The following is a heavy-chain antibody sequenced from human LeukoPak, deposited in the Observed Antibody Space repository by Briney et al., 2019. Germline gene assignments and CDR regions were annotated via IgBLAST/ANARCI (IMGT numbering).Heavy chain of an antibody. CDR1: GGSISPYY. D-gene: IGHD3-3*01. CDR2: IYYSGTT. Sequence: SETLSLTCTVSGGSISPYYWSWIRQPPGKGREWIGYIYYSGTTHYNPSLESRVTMSVDTSKNQFSLKLSSVTAADTAVYYCATHYDVWTGYAAAAFDIWGQGTMVTVSS. J-gene: IGHJ3*02. CDR3: ATHYDVWTGYAAAAFDI. V-gene: IGHV4-59*08.